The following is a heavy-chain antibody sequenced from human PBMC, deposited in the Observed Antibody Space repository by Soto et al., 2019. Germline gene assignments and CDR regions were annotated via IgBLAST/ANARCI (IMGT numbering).Heavy chain of an antibody. V-gene: IGHV1-46*01. J-gene: IGHJ6*02. Sequence: ASVKVACKASGYIFSSHCIYWVRQAPGQGLQWMGIINPGGGRTAYAQKFQGRVTLTRDMSTSTVYMELTSLTYDDTAVYYCARDVSGPGATYVMDVWGQGTTDTVSS. D-gene: IGHD2-2*01. CDR2: INPGGGRT. CDR1: GYIFSSHC. CDR3: ARDVSGPGATYVMDV.